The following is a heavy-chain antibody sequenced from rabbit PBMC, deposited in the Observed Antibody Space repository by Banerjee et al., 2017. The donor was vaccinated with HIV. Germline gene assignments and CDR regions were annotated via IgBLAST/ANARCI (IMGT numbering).Heavy chain of an antibody. J-gene: IGHJ4*01. CDR2: INGGNGNT. V-gene: IGHV1S40*01. D-gene: IGHD7-1*01. CDR1: GFTLSIYY. CDR3: ARDGTGNDGVTFTL. Sequence: QSLEESGGDLVKPGASLTLTCTASGFTLSIYYMCWVRQAPGKGLELIACINGGNGNTYYANWAKGRFTISKTSSTTVTLQMTSLTAADTATYFCARDGTGNDGVTFTLWGPGTLVTVS.